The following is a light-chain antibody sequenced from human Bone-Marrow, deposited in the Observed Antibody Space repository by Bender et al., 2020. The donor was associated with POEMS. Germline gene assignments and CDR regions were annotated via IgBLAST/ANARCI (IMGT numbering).Light chain of an antibody. CDR3: QAWDTYSVI. Sequence: SYEVTQPPSVSVSPGQTASITCSGDDLGDKYVAWYQQKPVQSPVLVIYQETKRPSGIPERFSGSNSGNTATLTISGTQAMDEADYYCQAWDTYSVIFGGGTKLTVL. CDR1: DLGDKY. J-gene: IGLJ2*01. V-gene: IGLV3-1*01. CDR2: QET.